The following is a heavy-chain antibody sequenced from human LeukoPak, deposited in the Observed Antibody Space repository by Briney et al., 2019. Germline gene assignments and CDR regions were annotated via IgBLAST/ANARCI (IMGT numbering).Heavy chain of an antibody. D-gene: IGHD5-12*01. J-gene: IGHJ6*03. CDR3: ATGSGYDSLRYYYTSYMNV. CDR2: FNPEDGET. V-gene: IGHV1-24*01. Sequence: GASVKVSCKVSGYTLADLSMHWVRQAPGKGLEWMGGFNPEDGETIYAQQFQGRVTMTEDTSIDTAYMELNSLRSEDTAMYYCATGSGYDSLRYYYTSYMNVWGKGTTVTVSS. CDR1: GYTLADLS.